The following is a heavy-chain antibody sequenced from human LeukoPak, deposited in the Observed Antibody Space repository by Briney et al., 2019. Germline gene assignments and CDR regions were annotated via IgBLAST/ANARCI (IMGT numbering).Heavy chain of an antibody. CDR3: ARVKVGLYYYYGMDV. Sequence: PGGSLRLSCTGSGFTFGDYAMSWVRQAPGKGLEWVSYISSSGSTIYYADSVKGRFTISRDNAKNSLYLQMNSLRAEDTAVYYCARVKVGLYYYYGMDVWGQGTTVTVSS. V-gene: IGHV3-11*01. CDR2: ISSSGSTI. CDR1: GFTFGDYA. D-gene: IGHD3/OR15-3a*01. J-gene: IGHJ6*02.